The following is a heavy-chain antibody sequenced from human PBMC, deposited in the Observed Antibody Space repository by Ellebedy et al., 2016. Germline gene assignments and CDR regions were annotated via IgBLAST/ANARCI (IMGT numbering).Heavy chain of an antibody. Sequence: ASVKVSCKASGYTFTSYGISWVRQAPGQGLEWMGWISAYNGNTNYAQKLQGRVTMTTDTSTSTAYMELRSLRSDDTAVYYCARDPLNLEIRTTSDYWGQGTLVTVSS. CDR2: ISAYNGNT. V-gene: IGHV1-18*01. J-gene: IGHJ4*02. CDR3: ARDPLNLEIRTTSDY. CDR1: GYTFTSYG. D-gene: IGHD2-2*01.